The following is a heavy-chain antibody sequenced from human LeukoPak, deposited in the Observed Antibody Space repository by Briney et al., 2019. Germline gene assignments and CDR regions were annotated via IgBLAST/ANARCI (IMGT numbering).Heavy chain of an antibody. CDR3: VRRSRVAMPNALDLISDF. CDR1: GDSFSGHY. J-gene: IGHJ4*02. CDR2: ITDGGRT. V-gene: IGHV4-34*01. D-gene: IGHD6-13*01. Sequence: SETLSLTCAVYGDSFSGHYWSWIRQPPGKGLEWIGEITDGGRTSYSPSLKSRATISVVPSQRQFSLGLGSVTAADTAIYYCVRRSRVAMPNALDLISDFWGQGTLVTVSS.